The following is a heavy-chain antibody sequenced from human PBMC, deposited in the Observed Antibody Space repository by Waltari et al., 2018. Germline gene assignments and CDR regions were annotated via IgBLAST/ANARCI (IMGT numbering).Heavy chain of an antibody. V-gene: IGHV5-51*01. Sequence: EVQLVQSGAEVKKPGESLQISCKGSGYSFSTYWIGWVRQMPGKGLEWMGIIYPGDSDSSYSPSFQGKVTISADRSSSTAYLQWSSLKASETAMYYCARRDGDLFDYWGQGTLVTVSS. D-gene: IGHD4-17*01. J-gene: IGHJ4*02. CDR3: ARRDGDLFDY. CDR2: IYPGDSDS. CDR1: GYSFSTYW.